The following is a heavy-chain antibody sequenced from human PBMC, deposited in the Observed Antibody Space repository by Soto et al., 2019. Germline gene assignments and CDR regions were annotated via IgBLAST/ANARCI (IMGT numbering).Heavy chain of an antibody. CDR2: IIPIFGTA. V-gene: IGHV1-69*06. CDR3: ARGFGRNYYYGMDV. D-gene: IGHD3-3*01. CDR1: GGTFSSYA. Sequence: ASVKVSCKASGGTFSSYAISWVRQAPGQGLEWMGGIIPIFGTANYAQKFQGRVTITADKSTSTAYMELSSLRSEDTAVYYCARGFGRNYYYGMDVWGQGTTVSVSS. J-gene: IGHJ6*02.